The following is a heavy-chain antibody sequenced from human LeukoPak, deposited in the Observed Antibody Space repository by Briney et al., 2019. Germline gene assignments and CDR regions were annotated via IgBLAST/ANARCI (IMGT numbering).Heavy chain of an antibody. Sequence: ASVKVSCKASGYSFTGYYMHWVRQAPGQRLEWMGWINPKSGGTNYEQKFQSRVTMTRDTSISTAYMELSSLRSDDTAVYYCAKVGEDTTGCYNYYFDYWGQGTLVTVSS. J-gene: IGHJ4*02. CDR2: INPKSGGT. V-gene: IGHV1-2*02. CDR3: AKVGEDTTGCYNYYFDY. CDR1: GYSFTGYY. D-gene: IGHD3-9*01.